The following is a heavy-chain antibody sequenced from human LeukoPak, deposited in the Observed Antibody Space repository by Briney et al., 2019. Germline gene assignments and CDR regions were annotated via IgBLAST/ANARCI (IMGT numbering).Heavy chain of an antibody. J-gene: IGHJ4*02. D-gene: IGHD6-19*01. CDR3: ARGVAGTEGLFEY. Sequence: ASVKVSCKASGSTFTNYGITWVRQAPGQGLEWMGWFSAYNGNTNYAQKLQDRVTMTTDTSTNTAYMELRSLRSDDTAVYFCARGVAGTEGLFEYWGQGTLVTVSS. CDR2: FSAYNGNT. V-gene: IGHV1-18*01. CDR1: GSTFTNYG.